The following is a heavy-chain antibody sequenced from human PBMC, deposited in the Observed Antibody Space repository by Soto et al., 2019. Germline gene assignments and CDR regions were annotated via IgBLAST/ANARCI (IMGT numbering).Heavy chain of an antibody. CDR3: ARVLRFLRAFDI. J-gene: IGHJ3*02. D-gene: IGHD3-3*01. CDR2: ISSSGSTI. Sequence: GGSPRLSCAASGFTFSSYEMNWVRQAPGKGLEWVSYISSSGSTIYYADSVKGRFTISRDNAKNSLYLQMNSLRAEDTAVYYCARVLRFLRAFDIWGQGTMVTVSS. CDR1: GFTFSSYE. V-gene: IGHV3-48*03.